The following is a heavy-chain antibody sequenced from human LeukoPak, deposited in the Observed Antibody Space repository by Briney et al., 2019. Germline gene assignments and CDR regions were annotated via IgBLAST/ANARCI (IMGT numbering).Heavy chain of an antibody. J-gene: IGHJ3*02. CDR1: GGSISSSSYY. Sequence: SETLSLTCTVSGGSISSSSYYWGWIRQPPGKGLEWIANIYYSGSTYYNPSLKSRVTISVDTSKNQFSLKLSSVTAADTAVYYCARGYYDFWSGYYTEAFDIWGQGIMVTVSS. D-gene: IGHD3-3*01. CDR2: IYYSGST. CDR3: ARGYYDFWSGYYTEAFDI. V-gene: IGHV4-39*07.